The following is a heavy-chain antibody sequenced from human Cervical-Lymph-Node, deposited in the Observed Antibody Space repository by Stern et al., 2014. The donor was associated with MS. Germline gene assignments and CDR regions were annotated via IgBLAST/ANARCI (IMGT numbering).Heavy chain of an antibody. CDR1: GYTFTGYY. J-gene: IGHJ4*02. CDR2: INPNSGGT. Sequence: QDQLVQSGAEVKKPGASVKVSCKASGYTFTGYYIHWVRQAPGQGLEWMGWINPNSGGTNYAQKFQGWVTMTRDTSISTAYMELSRLRSDDTAVYYCAREGVGDPGRFDYWGQGTLVTVSS. D-gene: IGHD1-26*01. CDR3: AREGVGDPGRFDY. V-gene: IGHV1-2*04.